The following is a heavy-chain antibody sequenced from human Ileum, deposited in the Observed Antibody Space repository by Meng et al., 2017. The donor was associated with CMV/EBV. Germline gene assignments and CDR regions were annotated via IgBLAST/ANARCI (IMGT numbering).Heavy chain of an antibody. CDR1: GFTFRNAW. D-gene: IGHD1-26*01. J-gene: IGHJ4*02. Sequence: ASGFTFRNAWMTGVRQAPRKGLEWVGRIRSMRDGGTIDCAAPVEGRFTISRDDSANTLYLQMDSLETEDTAVYYCTKGGPLGSYFDYWGQGALVTVSS. V-gene: IGHV3-15*01. CDR2: IRSMRDGGTI. CDR3: TKGGPLGSYFDY.